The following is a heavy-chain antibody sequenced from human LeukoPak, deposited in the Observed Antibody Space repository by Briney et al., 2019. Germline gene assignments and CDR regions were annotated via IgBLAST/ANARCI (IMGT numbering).Heavy chain of an antibody. CDR2: IFHTGST. J-gene: IGHJ5*02. D-gene: IGHD1-26*01. V-gene: IGHV4-31*03. Sequence: SETLSLTCTVSGDSINRGYYWWNWIRQYPGRGLEWIGYIFHTGSTYYNPSLTSRVTTSVDTSKNHFSLNLKSVTAADTAVYFCARSYTGSYPATDWFDPWGQGTLVTVSS. CDR1: GDSINRGYYW. CDR3: ARSYTGSYPATDWFDP.